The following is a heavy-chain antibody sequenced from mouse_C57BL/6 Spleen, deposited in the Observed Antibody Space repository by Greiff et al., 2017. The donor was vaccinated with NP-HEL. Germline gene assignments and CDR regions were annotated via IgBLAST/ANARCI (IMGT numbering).Heavy chain of an antibody. CDR3: ARRGMDY. V-gene: IGHV1-52*01. Sequence: QVHVKQPGAELVRPGSSVKLSCKASGYTFTSYWMHWVKQRPIQGLEWIGNIDPSDSETHYNQKFKDKATLTVDTSSSTAYMQLSSLTSEDSAVYYCARRGMDYWGQGTSVTVSS. CDR2: IDPSDSET. CDR1: GYTFTSYW. J-gene: IGHJ4*01.